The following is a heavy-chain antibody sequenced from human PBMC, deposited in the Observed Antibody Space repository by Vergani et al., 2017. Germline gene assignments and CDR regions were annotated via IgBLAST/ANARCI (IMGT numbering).Heavy chain of an antibody. CDR3: ARSSGYYSYYFDF. CDR1: GGTFSSNS. D-gene: IGHD3-22*01. Sequence: QGQLAQSGAEVKKPGSSVKVSCKASGGTFSSNSISWVRQAPGQGLEWMGRIIPIFGTTSYAPKLQGRVTILADESTSTAYMELGSLRSEDTAVYYCARSSGYYSYYFDFWGQGTLVTVSS. CDR2: IIPIFGTT. J-gene: IGHJ4*02. V-gene: IGHV1-69*13.